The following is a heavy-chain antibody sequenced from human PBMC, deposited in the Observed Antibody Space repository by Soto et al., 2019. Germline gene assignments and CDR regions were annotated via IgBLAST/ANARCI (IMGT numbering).Heavy chain of an antibody. D-gene: IGHD7-27*01. J-gene: IGHJ4*02. CDR1: GFTFSDYW. Sequence: EVQLVESGGGLVQPGGSLRLSCAASGFTFSDYWMHWVRQAPGKGLVWVSRINSYGSSTLYADYVKGRVTISRDNAKTTLYLQMNSLRAEDTAVYYCASSLLTPFDYWGQGTLVTVSS. V-gene: IGHV3-74*01. CDR2: INSYGSST. CDR3: ASSLLTPFDY.